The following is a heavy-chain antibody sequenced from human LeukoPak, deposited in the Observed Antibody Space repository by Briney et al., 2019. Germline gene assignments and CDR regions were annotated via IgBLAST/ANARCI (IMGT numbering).Heavy chain of an antibody. Sequence: GGALRLSCAASGFTFSSYWMSWVRQAPGKGLEWVANIKQDGSEKYYVDSVKGRFTISRDNAKNSLYLQMNSLRAEDTAVYYCARDDCSSISCYHNWFDPWGQGTLVTVSS. J-gene: IGHJ5*02. CDR2: IKQDGSEK. V-gene: IGHV3-7*01. CDR3: ARDDCSSISCYHNWFDP. CDR1: GFTFSSYW. D-gene: IGHD2-2*01.